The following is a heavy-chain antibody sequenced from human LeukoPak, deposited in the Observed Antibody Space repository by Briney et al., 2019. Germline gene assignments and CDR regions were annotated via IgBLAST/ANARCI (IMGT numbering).Heavy chain of an antibody. J-gene: IGHJ6*03. D-gene: IGHD5-18*01. Sequence: PSETLSLTCAVYGGSFSGYYWSWIRQPPGKGLEWIGEINHSGSTNYNPSLKSRVTISVDTSKNQFSLKLSSVTAADTAVYYCARVPWIQLYLGYMDVWGKGPRSPSP. CDR2: INHSGST. V-gene: IGHV4-34*01. CDR1: GGSFSGYY. CDR3: ARVPWIQLYLGYMDV.